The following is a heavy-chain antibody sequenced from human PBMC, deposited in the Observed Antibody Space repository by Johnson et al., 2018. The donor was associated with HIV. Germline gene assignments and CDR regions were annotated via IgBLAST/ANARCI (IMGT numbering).Heavy chain of an antibody. CDR1: GFTFSSYG. D-gene: IGHD1-26*01. CDR2: ISYDGSNK. CDR3: AREIRVGATGDAFDI. Sequence: VQLVESAGGVVQPGGSLRLSCAASGFTFSSYGMHWVRQAPGKGLEWVAVISYDGSNKYYADSVKGRFTISRDNSKNTLYLQMNSLRAEDTAVYYCAREIRVGATGDAFDIWGQGTMVTVSS. V-gene: IGHV3-30*19. J-gene: IGHJ3*02.